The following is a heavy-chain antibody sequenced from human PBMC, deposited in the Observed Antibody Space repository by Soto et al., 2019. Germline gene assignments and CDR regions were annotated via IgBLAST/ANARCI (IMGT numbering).Heavy chain of an antibody. Sequence: EVQLLESGGGLVQPGGSLRLSCAASGFTFSSYAMSWIRQAPGKGLEWVSAISGSGGSTYYADSVKGRFTISRDNSKNTLYLQMNSLRAEDTAVYYCAKWGDYGDYVPDYWGQGTLVTVSS. CDR1: GFTFSSYA. J-gene: IGHJ4*02. D-gene: IGHD4-17*01. CDR3: AKWGDYGDYVPDY. CDR2: ISGSGGST. V-gene: IGHV3-23*01.